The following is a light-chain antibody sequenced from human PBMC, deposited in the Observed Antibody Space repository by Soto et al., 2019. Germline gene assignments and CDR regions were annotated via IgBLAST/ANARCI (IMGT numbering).Light chain of an antibody. CDR1: SSDLGGYNY. CDR2: EVR. Sequence: QSALTQPASVSGSPGQSITISCTGSSSDLGGYNYVSWYQHHPGKAPKLMIYEVRYRPSGVSNRFSGSRSANTASLTISGLQPEDEAEYYCSSYRSRNTPVFGGGTQLTVL. V-gene: IGLV2-14*01. J-gene: IGLJ2*01. CDR3: SSYRSRNTPV.